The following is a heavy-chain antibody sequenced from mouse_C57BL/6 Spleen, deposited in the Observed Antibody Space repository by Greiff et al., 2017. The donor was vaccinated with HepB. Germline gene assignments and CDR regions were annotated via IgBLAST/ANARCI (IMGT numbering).Heavy chain of an antibody. CDR3: AREGYDSAWFAY. J-gene: IGHJ3*01. CDR1: GYTFTDYY. D-gene: IGHD2-4*01. CDR2: IYPGSGNT. V-gene: IGHV1-76*01. Sequence: VQLQQSGAELVRPGASVKLSCKASGYTFTDYYINWVKQRPGQGLEWIARIYPGSGNTYYNEKFKGKATLTAEKSSSTAYMQLSSLTSEDSAVYCCAREGYDSAWFAYWGQGTLVTVSA.